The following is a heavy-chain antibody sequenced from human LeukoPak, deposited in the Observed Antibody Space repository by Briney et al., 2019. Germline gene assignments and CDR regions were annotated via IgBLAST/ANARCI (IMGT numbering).Heavy chain of an antibody. J-gene: IGHJ4*02. D-gene: IGHD1-26*01. CDR1: GFTFSTSW. Sequence: GGSLRLSCVASGFTFSTSWMTWVRQAPGKGLEWVGFIRSKTFGGTTEYAASVKGRCTISRDDPKSITYLQMNSLKTEDTAVYYCTRDRHSAGGSYGYLDYWGQGTLVTVSS. CDR2: IRSKTFGGTT. CDR3: TRDRHSAGGSYGYLDY. V-gene: IGHV3-49*04.